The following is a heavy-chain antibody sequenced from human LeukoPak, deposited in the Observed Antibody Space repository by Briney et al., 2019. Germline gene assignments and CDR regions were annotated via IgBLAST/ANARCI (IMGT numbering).Heavy chain of an antibody. CDR1: GFTFSNYA. CDR3: TKGQPMFDY. Sequence: GGSLRLSCAASGFTFSNYAMNWVRQAPGKGLEWVSTVSAGSTTFYADSVKGRFTISRDNSKNTLYLQMNSLRAEDTAVYYCTKGQPMFDYWGQGTLVTVSS. J-gene: IGHJ4*02. V-gene: IGHV3-23*01. D-gene: IGHD2-2*01. CDR2: VSAGSTT.